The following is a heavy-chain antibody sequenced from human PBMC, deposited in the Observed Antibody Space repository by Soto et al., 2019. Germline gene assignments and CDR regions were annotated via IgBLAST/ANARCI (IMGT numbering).Heavy chain of an antibody. Sequence: EVQLVESGGGLVQPGGSLRLSCAASGFTFSSYSMNWVRQAPGKGLEWVSYISSSSSTIYYADSVKGRFTISRDNAKNSLYLQMNSLRDEDTAVYYCAREGLAGSGYYGMAVWGQGTTVTVSS. J-gene: IGHJ6*02. CDR3: AREGLAGSGYYGMAV. CDR1: GFTFSSYS. V-gene: IGHV3-48*02. D-gene: IGHD3-10*01. CDR2: ISSSSSTI.